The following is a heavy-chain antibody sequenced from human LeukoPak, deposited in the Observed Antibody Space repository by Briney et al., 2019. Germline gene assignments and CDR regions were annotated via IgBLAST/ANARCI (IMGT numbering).Heavy chain of an antibody. D-gene: IGHD3-16*01. CDR1: GFTVSSNY. CDR2: IYTGGST. CDR3: ARAFRGAVGLDY. V-gene: IGHV3-53*01. Sequence: GGSLRLSCAASGFTVSSNYMSWVRQAPGKGLEWVSVIYTGGSTSYADSVKGRFTISRDNPKNTLYLQMNSLRADDTAVYYCARAFRGAVGLDYWGQGTLVTVSS. J-gene: IGHJ4*02.